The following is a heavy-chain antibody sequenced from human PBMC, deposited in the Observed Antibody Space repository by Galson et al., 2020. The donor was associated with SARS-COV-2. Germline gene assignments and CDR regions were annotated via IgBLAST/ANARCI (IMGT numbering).Heavy chain of an antibody. D-gene: IGHD2-15*01. Sequence: ASVKVSCKASGYTFTAYYIHWVRQAPGRCLEWMGWINPNSGGTNYAQKFQGRVTMTRNTSTSTAYMELSSLKSDDTAVYFCARRGVANNCYFCNWFDPWGQGTLVTVSS. CDR1: GYTFTAYY. V-gene: IGHV1-2*02. CDR2: INPNSGGT. J-gene: IGHJ5*02. CDR3: ARRGVANNCYFCNWFDP.